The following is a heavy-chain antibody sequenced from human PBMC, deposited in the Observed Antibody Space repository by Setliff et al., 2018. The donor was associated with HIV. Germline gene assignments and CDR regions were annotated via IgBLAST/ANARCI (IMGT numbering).Heavy chain of an antibody. CDR2: IHMTGTT. D-gene: IGHD2-2*01. CDR1: GGSVSSVDYS. CDR3: GNQAVVPADMDYYYYIDV. J-gene: IGHJ6*03. Sequence: SETLSLTCTASGGSVSSVDYSWAWIRQSPERGLEWLGSIHMTGTTYSNPSLKSRVTISVDTSKNQFSLKLSSVTAADTAVYYCGNQAVVPADMDYYYYIDVWGKGTTVTVSS. V-gene: IGHV4-39*01.